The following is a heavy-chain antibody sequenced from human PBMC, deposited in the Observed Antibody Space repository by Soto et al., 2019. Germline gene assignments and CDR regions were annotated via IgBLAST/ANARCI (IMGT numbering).Heavy chain of an antibody. CDR1: PGSISRGGYY. D-gene: IGHD2-15*01. CDR3: ATYFSGEGGRGY. J-gene: IGHJ4*02. CDR2: LDYSGSP. V-gene: IGHV4-61*08. Sequence: WETLPLLCTLSPGSISRGGYYWSWIRQQPGKGLGWIGYLDYSGSPNYNPSLKSRVTISMDTSKNQLSLILNSVTAADTAVYFCATYFSGEGGRGYWGQGTQVTVSS.